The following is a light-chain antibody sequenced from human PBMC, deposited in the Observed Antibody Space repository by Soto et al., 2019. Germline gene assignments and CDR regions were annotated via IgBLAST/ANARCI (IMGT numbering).Light chain of an antibody. Sequence: QSVLTQPPSVSGAPGQRVTISCTGSSSNIGAGYDVHWYQQLPGTAPKLLIYGNSNRPSGVPDRFSGSKSGTSASLAITGLQAEDEADYYCSTWDVSLNGWVFGGGTKVTVL. CDR2: GNS. CDR3: STWDVSLNGWV. J-gene: IGLJ3*02. V-gene: IGLV1-40*01. CDR1: SSNIGAGYD.